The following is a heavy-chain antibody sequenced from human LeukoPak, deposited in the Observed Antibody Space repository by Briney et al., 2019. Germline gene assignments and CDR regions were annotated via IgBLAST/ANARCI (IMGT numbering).Heavy chain of an antibody. V-gene: IGHV4-34*01. D-gene: IGHD3-16*01. J-gene: IGHJ3*02. Sequence: SETLSLTCAVYGGSFSGYYWSWTRQPPGKGLEWIGEINHSGSTNYNPSLKSRVTISVDTSKNQFSLNLNSVTAADTAVYYCARGSNTHADYHDAFDIWDQGTVVTVSS. CDR3: ARGSNTHADYHDAFDI. CDR2: INHSGST. CDR1: GGSFSGYY.